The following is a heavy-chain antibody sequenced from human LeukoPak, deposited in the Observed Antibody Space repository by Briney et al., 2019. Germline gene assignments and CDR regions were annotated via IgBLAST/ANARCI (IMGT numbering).Heavy chain of an antibody. V-gene: IGHV4-34*01. J-gene: IGHJ4*02. CDR2: INHSGST. Sequence: SETLSLTCAVYGGSFSGYYWSWIRQPPGKGLEWIGEINHSGSTNYNPSLKSRVTISVDTSKNQFSLKLSSVTAADTAVYYCARSYSSSSVEIDYWGQGTLVTVSS. CDR3: ARSYSSSSVEIDY. D-gene: IGHD6-6*01. CDR1: GGSFSGYY.